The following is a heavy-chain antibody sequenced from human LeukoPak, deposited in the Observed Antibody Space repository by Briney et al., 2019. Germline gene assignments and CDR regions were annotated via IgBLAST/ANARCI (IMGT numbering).Heavy chain of an antibody. J-gene: IGHJ4*02. V-gene: IGHV3-23*01. CDR3: ARGRRIGTNLYYFDF. CDR2: ISGSGTKT. CDR1: GLSFSSYT. D-gene: IGHD1-26*01. Sequence: SGGSLRLSCAPSGLSFSSYTIHWVRQAPGRGLEWVTGISGSGTKTYSADSVKGRFTISRDNSKNTVYLQMNSLRAEDTAVYFCARGRRIGTNLYYFDFWGQGAPVTVSS.